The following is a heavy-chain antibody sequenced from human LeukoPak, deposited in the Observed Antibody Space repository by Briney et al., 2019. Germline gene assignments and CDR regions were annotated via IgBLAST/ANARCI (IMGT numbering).Heavy chain of an antibody. V-gene: IGHV1-2*02. Sequence: ASVKVSCKASGYTFSGHYMHWVRQAPRQGLEWMGWINPNSGGTKYGQKFQGRVTMTRDTSIRTAYMELSRLRSDDTAVYYCAREPTYCGGDCKSFDYWGQGTLVTVSS. CDR2: INPNSGGT. D-gene: IGHD2-21*02. CDR3: AREPTYCGGDCKSFDY. J-gene: IGHJ4*02. CDR1: GYTFSGHY.